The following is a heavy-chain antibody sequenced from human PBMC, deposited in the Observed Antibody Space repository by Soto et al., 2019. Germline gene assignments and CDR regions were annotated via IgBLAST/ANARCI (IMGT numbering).Heavy chain of an antibody. J-gene: IGHJ3*01. D-gene: IGHD1-26*01. CDR1: GSTFSSYS. V-gene: IGHV3-21*01. CDR3: ARDREGVGAGLF. CDR2: ISSSNYI. Sequence: GGSLRLSCAASGSTFSSYSMNWVRQAPGKGLEWVSSISSSNYIYYADSMKGRFTISRDNAKNSLYLQMNSLRAEDTAVYYCARDREGVGAGLFWGQGTMVTVSS.